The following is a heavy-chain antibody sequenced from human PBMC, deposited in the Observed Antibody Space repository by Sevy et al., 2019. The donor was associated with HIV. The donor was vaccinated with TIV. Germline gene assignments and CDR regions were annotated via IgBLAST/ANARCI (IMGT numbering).Heavy chain of an antibody. J-gene: IGHJ6*02. CDR3: AADDIAVTGTGADYYGMDI. CDR2: IVVGSGNI. D-gene: IGHD6-19*01. Sequence: ASVKVSYKASGFTFTSSAVQWVRQARGQRLEWIGWIVVGSGNINYAQKFQERVTITRDMSTSTAYMELSSLRSEDTAVYYCAADDIAVTGTGADYYGMDIWGQGTTVTVSS. CDR1: GFTFTSSA. V-gene: IGHV1-58*01.